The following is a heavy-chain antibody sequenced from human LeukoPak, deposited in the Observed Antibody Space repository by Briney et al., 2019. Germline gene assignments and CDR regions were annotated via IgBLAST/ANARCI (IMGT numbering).Heavy chain of an antibody. Sequence: GGSLRLSCAASGFTSSSYSMNWVRQAPGKGLEWFSSISSSSSYIYYADSVNGRFTISRDNAKNSLYLQMNSLRAEDTAVYYCARPRARGSGSFPSGYWARGTVVTVS. CDR1: GFTSSSYS. CDR3: ARPRARGSGSFPSGY. CDR2: ISSSSSYI. D-gene: IGHD3-10*01. J-gene: IGHJ4*02. V-gene: IGHV3-21*01.